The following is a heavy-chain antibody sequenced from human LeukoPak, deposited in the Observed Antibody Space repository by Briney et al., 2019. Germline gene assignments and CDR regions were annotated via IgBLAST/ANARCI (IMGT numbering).Heavy chain of an antibody. Sequence: ASVKVSCKASGYTFTGYYMHWVRQAPGQGLEWMGWINPNSGGTNYAQKFQGRVTMTRDMSTSTVYMELSSLRSEDTAVYYCAREVSTDSSGYYGHNWFDPWGQGTLVTVSS. J-gene: IGHJ5*02. CDR1: GYTFTGYY. CDR3: AREVSTDSSGYYGHNWFDP. D-gene: IGHD3-22*01. CDR2: INPNSGGT. V-gene: IGHV1-2*02.